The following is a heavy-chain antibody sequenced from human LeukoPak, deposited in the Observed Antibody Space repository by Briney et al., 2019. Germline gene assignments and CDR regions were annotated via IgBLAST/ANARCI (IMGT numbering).Heavy chain of an antibody. Sequence: GGSLRLSCAASGFTFSSSSMNWVRQAPGKGLEWVSSISSSSSYIYYADSVKGRFTIPRDNAKNSLYLQMNSLRAEDTAVYYCAKLEPPGEKFDYWGQGTLVTVSS. CDR1: GFTFSSSS. CDR3: AKLEPPGEKFDY. J-gene: IGHJ4*02. CDR2: ISSSSSYI. V-gene: IGHV3-21*04. D-gene: IGHD1-1*01.